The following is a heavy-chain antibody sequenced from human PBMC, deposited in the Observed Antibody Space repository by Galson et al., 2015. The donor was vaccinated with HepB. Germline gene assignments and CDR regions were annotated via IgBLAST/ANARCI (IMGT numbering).Heavy chain of an antibody. CDR1: GYTFTSYA. D-gene: IGHD2-21*02. CDR2: INAGNGNT. J-gene: IGHJ2*01. V-gene: IGHV1-3*01. CDR3: ARDRGGGDRYWYFDL. Sequence: SVKVSCKASGYTFTSYAMHWVRQAPGQRLEWMGWINAGNGNTKYSQKFQGGATITRDTSASTAYMELSSLSSEDTAVYYCARDRGGGDRYWYFDLWGRGTLVTVSS.